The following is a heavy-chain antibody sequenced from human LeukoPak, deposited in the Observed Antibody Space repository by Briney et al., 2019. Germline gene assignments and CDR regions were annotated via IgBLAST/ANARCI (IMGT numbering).Heavy chain of an antibody. Sequence: SETQSLTCTVYGGSFSGNYWTWIRQPPGKGLEWIGEINHSGNTNYNPSLKSRVTISVDTPKNQISLKLSSVTAADTAVYYCARKAVGETSNYFDYWGQGSLVTVSS. J-gene: IGHJ4*02. D-gene: IGHD1-26*01. V-gene: IGHV4-34*01. CDR1: GGSFSGNY. CDR3: ARKAVGETSNYFDY. CDR2: INHSGNT.